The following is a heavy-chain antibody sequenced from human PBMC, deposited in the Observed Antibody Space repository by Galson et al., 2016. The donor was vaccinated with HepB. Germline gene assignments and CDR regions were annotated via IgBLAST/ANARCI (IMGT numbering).Heavy chain of an antibody. J-gene: IGHJ6*02. CDR2: ISYDGNNK. D-gene: IGHD1-14*01. V-gene: IGHV3-30*18. CDR3: ANQGDSRTAPATGMDV. CDR1: GLIFSSSA. Sequence: SLRLSCAASGLIFSSSAMHWVRQAPGKGLEWVSVISYDGNNKYYADSVKGRFTISRENSKNMVYLQMNSLTAEDTAVYYCANQGDSRTAPATGMDVWGQGTPVTVSS.